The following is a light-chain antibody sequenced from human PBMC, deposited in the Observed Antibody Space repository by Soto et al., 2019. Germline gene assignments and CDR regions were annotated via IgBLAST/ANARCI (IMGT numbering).Light chain of an antibody. V-gene: IGLV1-44*01. CDR1: SSNIGSNS. CDR3: AAWDDSLNGHV. CDR2: SSN. Sequence: QSVLTQPHSASGTPGQRVTISCSGSSSNIGSNSVHWFQQVPGTAPKPLIYSSNQRPSGVPERFSGSKSGTSASLVISGLQSEDEADYYCAAWDDSLNGHVFGAGTKVTVL. J-gene: IGLJ1*01.